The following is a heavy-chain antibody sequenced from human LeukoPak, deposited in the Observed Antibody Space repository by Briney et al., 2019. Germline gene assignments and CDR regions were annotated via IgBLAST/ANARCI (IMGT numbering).Heavy chain of an antibody. CDR2: INHSGST. CDR3: ARARGRRWELPQKNWFDP. D-gene: IGHD1-26*01. Sequence: SETLSLTCTVSGGSISSYYWSWIRQPPGKGLEWIGEINHSGSTNYNPSLKSRVTISVDTSKNQFSLKLSSVTAADTAVYYCARARGRRWELPQKNWFDPWGQGTLVTVSS. V-gene: IGHV4-34*01. J-gene: IGHJ5*02. CDR1: GGSISSYY.